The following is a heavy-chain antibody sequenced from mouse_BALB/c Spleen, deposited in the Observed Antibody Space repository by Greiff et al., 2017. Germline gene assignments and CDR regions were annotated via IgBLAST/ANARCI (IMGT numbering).Heavy chain of an antibody. J-gene: IGHJ4*01. V-gene: IGHV2-9*02. CDR2: IWAGGST. CDR1: GFSLTSYG. Sequence: QVQLKESGPGLVAPSQSLSITCTVSGFSLTSYGVHWVRQPPGKGLEWLGVIWAGGSTNYNSALMSRLSISKDNSKSQVFLKMNSLQTDDTAMYYCARDLYYDYDGGAMDYWGQGTSVTVSS. D-gene: IGHD2-4*01. CDR3: ARDLYYDYDGGAMDY.